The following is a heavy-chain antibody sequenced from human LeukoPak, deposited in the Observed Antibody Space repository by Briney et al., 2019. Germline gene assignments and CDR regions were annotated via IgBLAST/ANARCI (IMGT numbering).Heavy chain of an antibody. CDR3: SVPATAMVTPDY. D-gene: IGHD5-18*01. Sequence: GGSLRLSCAASGFTFSSHALSWVRQAPGKGLEWVSSLSGSGYNTYYADSVKGRFTISRDNSKNTVYLQMNSLRAEDTAVYYCSVPATAMVTPDYWGQGTLVTVSS. J-gene: IGHJ4*02. CDR1: GFTFSSHA. CDR2: LSGSGYNT. V-gene: IGHV3-23*01.